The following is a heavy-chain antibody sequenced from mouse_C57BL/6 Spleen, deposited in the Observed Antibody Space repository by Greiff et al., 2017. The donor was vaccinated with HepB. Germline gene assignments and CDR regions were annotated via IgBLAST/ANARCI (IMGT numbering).Heavy chain of an antibody. CDR3: AREGLYYGSSSWYFDV. J-gene: IGHJ1*03. V-gene: IGHV5-4*01. D-gene: IGHD1-1*01. Sequence: DVQLVESGGGLVKPGGSLKLSCAASGFTFSSYAMSWVRQTPEKRLEWVATISDGGSYTYYPDNVKGRFTISRDNATNNLYLQMSHLKSEDTAMYYCAREGLYYGSSSWYFDVWGTGTTVTVSS. CDR2: ISDGGSYT. CDR1: GFTFSSYA.